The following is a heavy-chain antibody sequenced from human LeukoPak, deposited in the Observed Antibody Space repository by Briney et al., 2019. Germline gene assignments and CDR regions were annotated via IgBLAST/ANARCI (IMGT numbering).Heavy chain of an antibody. CDR3: ARADTQLPDR. CDR1: GGSITPYF. CDR2: IYYSGST. Sequence: SETLSLTSTVSGGSITPYFWNWIRQPPGKGLEWIGYIYYSGSTNYNPSLKSRVTISVDTSKNQVSLRLRSVTAADTAVYYCARADTQLPDRWGQGTLVIVSS. V-gene: IGHV4-59*01. D-gene: IGHD5-18*01. J-gene: IGHJ5*02.